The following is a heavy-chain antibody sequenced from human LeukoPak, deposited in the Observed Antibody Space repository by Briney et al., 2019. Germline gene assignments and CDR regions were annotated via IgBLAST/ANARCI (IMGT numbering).Heavy chain of an antibody. CDR2: INHSGSTT. CDR3: ARGHSIEPYYYYYYMDV. D-gene: IGHD4-11*01. Sequence: SETLSLTCAVYGGSFSDYYWSWIRQPPGKGLEWIGEINHSGSTTNYNPSLKNRVTISVDTSKKQFSLKLSSVTAADTAVYYCARGHSIEPYYYYYYMDVWGKGTTVTVSS. J-gene: IGHJ6*03. CDR1: GGSFSDYY. V-gene: IGHV4-34*01.